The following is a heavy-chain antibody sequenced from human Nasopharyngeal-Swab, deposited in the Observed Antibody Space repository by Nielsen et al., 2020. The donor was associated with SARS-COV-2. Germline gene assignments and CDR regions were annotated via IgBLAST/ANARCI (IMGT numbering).Heavy chain of an antibody. CDR3: ARPRRWLYYFDY. Sequence: SETLSLTCVVFGGTLNGFHWKWIRQTPGKGLEWIGEINDRGSGNYNPSLRSRVTISVDTSKNQFSLKLSSVTAADTAVYYCARPRRWLYYFDYWGRGTLVTVSS. J-gene: IGHJ4*02. CDR2: INDRGSG. D-gene: IGHD3-22*01. V-gene: IGHV4-34*01. CDR1: GGTLNGFH.